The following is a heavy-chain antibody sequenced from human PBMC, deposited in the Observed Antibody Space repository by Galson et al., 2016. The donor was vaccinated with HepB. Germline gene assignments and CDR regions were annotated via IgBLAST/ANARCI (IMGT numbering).Heavy chain of an antibody. J-gene: IGHJ4*02. CDR3: FSPTVNYNILTDYYTYFEY. D-gene: IGHD3-9*01. CDR2: IRSESNNYAT. Sequence: SLRLSCAASGFAFSGPAMHWARQASGKGLAGIGRIRSESNNYATTYSASLQGRLPNLRDDSKSTAYLQMNSLKTEDTAVYYFFSPTVNYNILTDYYTYFEYWGQGALVIVSS. V-gene: IGHV3-73*01. CDR1: GFAFSGPA.